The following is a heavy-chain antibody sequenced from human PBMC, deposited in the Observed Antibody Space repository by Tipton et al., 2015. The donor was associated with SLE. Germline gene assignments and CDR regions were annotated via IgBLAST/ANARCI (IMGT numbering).Heavy chain of an antibody. Sequence: TLSLTCTVSGGSISSSYWSWIRQPPGKGLEWIGYIYYSGSTNYNPSLKSRVTISVDTSKNQFSLKLSSVTAADTAGYYCARVGFTEMATAPQGHFDLWGRGTLVTVPS. CDR1: GGSISSSY. CDR3: ARVGFTEMATAPQGHFDL. D-gene: IGHD5-24*01. CDR2: IYYSGST. J-gene: IGHJ2*01. V-gene: IGHV4-59*01.